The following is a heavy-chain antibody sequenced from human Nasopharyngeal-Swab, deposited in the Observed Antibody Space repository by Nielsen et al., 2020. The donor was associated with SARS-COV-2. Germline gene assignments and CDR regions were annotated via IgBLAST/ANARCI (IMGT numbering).Heavy chain of an antibody. J-gene: IGHJ4*02. V-gene: IGHV3-48*04. CDR3: ARERGGGYGDY. Sequence: GESLKISCAGSGFTFSPYTMTWVRQAPGKGLQWISYITSGNSVQYADSVRGRFTISRDNAKNSLYLQMNSLTAEDTAVYYCARERGGGYGDYWGQGTLVTVSS. CDR1: GFTFSPYT. D-gene: IGHD5-12*01. CDR2: ITSGNSV.